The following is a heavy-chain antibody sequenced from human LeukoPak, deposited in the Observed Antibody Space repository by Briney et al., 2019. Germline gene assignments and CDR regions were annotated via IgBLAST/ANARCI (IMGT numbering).Heavy chain of an antibody. J-gene: IGHJ4*02. D-gene: IGHD6-13*01. CDR1: GYTFTSYD. Sequence: GASVKVSCKASGYTFTSYDINWVRQATGQGPEWMGWMNPNSGNTGYAQKFQGRVTMTRNTSISTAYMELSSLRSEDTAVYYCAIHEYSSSWPSDYWGQGTLVTVSS. CDR3: AIHEYSSSWPSDY. V-gene: IGHV1-8*01. CDR2: MNPNSGNT.